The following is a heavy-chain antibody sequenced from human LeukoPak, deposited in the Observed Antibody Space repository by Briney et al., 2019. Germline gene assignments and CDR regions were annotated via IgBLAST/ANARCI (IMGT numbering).Heavy chain of an antibody. D-gene: IGHD3-22*01. CDR3: AREKLGDYYDSRYYFGY. CDR2: ISSSSSYI. Sequence: GGSLRLSCAASGFTFSSYSMNWVRQAPGKGLEWVSSISSSSSYIYYADSVKGRFTISRDNAKNSLYLQMNSLRAEDMAAYYCAREKLGDYYDSRYYFGYWGQGTLVTVSS. J-gene: IGHJ4*02. V-gene: IGHV3-21*01. CDR1: GFTFSSYS.